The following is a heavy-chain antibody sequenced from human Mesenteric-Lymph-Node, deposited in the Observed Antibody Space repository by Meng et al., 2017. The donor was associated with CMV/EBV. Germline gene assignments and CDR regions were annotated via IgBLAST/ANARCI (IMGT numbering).Heavy chain of an antibody. CDR1: GGSISSSNW. CDR2: IYHSGST. CDR3: ARGDPIAVAAYFDY. V-gene: IGHV4-4*02. J-gene: IGHJ4*02. D-gene: IGHD6-19*01. Sequence: SETLSLTCAVSGGSISSSNWWSWVRQPPGKGLEWIGEIYHSGSTNYNPSLKSRVTISVDKSKNQFSLQLNSVTPEDTAVYYCARGDPIAVAAYFDYWGQGTLVTVSS.